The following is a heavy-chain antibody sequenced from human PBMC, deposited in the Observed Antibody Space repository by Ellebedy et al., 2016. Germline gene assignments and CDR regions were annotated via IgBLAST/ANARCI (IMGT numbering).Heavy chain of an antibody. CDR2: ISSSSSYI. D-gene: IGHD5-18*01. CDR1: GFTFSSYS. CDR3: ARGGGSYGYRIGY. J-gene: IGHJ4*02. V-gene: IGHV3-21*01. Sequence: GGSLRLSCAASGFTFSSYSMNWVHQAPGKGLEWVSSISSSSSYIYYADSVKGRFTISRDNAKNSLYLQMNSLRAEDTAVYYCARGGGSYGYRIGYWGQGTLVTVSS.